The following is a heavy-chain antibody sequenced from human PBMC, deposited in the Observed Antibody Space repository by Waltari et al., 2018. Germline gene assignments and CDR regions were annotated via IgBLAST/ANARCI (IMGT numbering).Heavy chain of an antibody. V-gene: IGHV4-39*01. CDR2: ISYNGAT. D-gene: IGHD1-1*01. CDR3: ATYIGASIGTAAFDV. J-gene: IGHJ3*01. Sequence: GGSRQAPGQGLEWIGTISYNGATYNSPSLRGRVTVSRDTSMNQLSLKLGSVTAADTAVYYCATYIGASIGTAAFDVWGQGTMVTVSS.